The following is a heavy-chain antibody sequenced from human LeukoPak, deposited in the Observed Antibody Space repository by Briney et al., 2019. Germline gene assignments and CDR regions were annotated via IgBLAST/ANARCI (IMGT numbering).Heavy chain of an antibody. CDR3: VKQDIRSCAWYD. D-gene: IGHD6-19*01. V-gene: IGHV3-23*01. Sequence: GGSLRLSCAASGFTFSSYSMNWVRQAPGQGLEWVSAISDSGGSTYYADSVKGRFTISRDNSKNTLYLQMNSLRAEDTAVYYCVKQDIRSCAWYDWGQGTLVTVSS. CDR2: ISDSGGST. J-gene: IGHJ4*02. CDR1: GFTFSSYS.